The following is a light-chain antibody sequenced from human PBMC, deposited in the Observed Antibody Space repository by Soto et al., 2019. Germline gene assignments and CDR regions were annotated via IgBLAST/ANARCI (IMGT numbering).Light chain of an antibody. CDR2: GVS. CDR3: QQYGDLPLT. V-gene: IGKV3-20*01. CDR1: QSVTSSY. J-gene: IGKJ4*01. Sequence: EIVVTQSPGTLSLSPGERATLSCRASQSVTSSYLAWYQQKPGQAPRLLIYGVSSRATGIPDRFSGSGAGTDFTLTISRLEPEDFAVYYCQQYGDLPLTFGGGTKVDIK.